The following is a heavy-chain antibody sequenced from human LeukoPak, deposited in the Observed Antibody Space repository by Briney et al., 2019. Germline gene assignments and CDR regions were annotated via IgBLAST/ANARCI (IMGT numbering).Heavy chain of an antibody. CDR3: ARGGRPVSPKKSDY. CDR1: GGSFSGYY. J-gene: IGHJ4*02. D-gene: IGHD1-1*01. CDR2: INHSGST. Sequence: PSETLSLTCAVYGGSFSGYYWSWIRQPPGKGLEWIGEINHSGSTNYNPSLKSRVTISVDTSKNQFSLKLSSVTAADTAVYYCARGGRPVSPKKSDYWGQGTLVTVSS. V-gene: IGHV4-34*01.